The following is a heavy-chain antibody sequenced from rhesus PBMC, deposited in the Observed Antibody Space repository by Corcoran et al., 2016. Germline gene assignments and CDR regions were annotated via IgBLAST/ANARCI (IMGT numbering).Heavy chain of an antibody. CDR2: ITYSGST. J-gene: IGHJ4*01. CDR3: ARSEMAVF. CDR1: GGSISSGYYY. D-gene: IGHD5-24*01. V-gene: IGHV4-122*02. Sequence: QVQLQESGPGLVKPSETLPLTCAVSGGSISSGYYYWSWIRQPPGKGLEWIGYITYSGSTSYNPSLKSRVTMARDASKNQSSLKLSSVTAADTAVYYCARSEMAVFWGQVVLVTVSS.